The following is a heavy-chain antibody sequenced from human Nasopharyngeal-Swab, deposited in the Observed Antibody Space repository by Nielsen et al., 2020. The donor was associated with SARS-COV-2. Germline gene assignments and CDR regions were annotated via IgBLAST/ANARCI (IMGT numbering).Heavy chain of an antibody. CDR2: ISAYNGNT. V-gene: IGHV1-18*01. Sequence: WVRQAPGQGLEWMGWISAYNGNTNYAQKLQGRVTMTTDTSTSTAYMELRSLRSDDTAVYYCARDLRYYCGGDCYSWAFDYWGQETLVTVSS. D-gene: IGHD2-21*01. J-gene: IGHJ4*02. CDR3: ARDLRYYCGGDCYSWAFDY.